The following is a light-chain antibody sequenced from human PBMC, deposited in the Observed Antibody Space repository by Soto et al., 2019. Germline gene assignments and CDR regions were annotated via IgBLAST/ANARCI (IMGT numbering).Light chain of an antibody. Sequence: EIVLTQSPGTLSLSPGERATLSCRASQSVSSSYLAWYQQKPDPAPRLLIYGASSRATGIPDRFSGIGSGTDFTLTISRLEPEDFAGYYCQQYGSSPDTFGQRTKVEIK. CDR1: QSVSSSY. V-gene: IGKV3-20*01. CDR3: QQYGSSPDT. J-gene: IGKJ1*01. CDR2: GAS.